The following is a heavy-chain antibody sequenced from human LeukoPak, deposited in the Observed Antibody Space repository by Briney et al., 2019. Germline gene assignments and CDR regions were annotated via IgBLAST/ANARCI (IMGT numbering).Heavy chain of an antibody. CDR1: GYTFTGYY. CDR3: ARDMGGVGATLRALYY. J-gene: IGHJ4*02. Sequence: GASVKVSCKASGYTFTGYYVHWVRQAPGQGLEWMGWINPNSGGTNYAQKFQGRVTMTRDTSISTAYMELSRLRSDDTAVYYCARDMGGVGATLRALYYWGQGTLVTVSS. D-gene: IGHD1-26*01. CDR2: INPNSGGT. V-gene: IGHV1-2*02.